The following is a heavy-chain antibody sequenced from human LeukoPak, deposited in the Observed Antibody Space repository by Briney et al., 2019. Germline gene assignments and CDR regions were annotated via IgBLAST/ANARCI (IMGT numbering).Heavy chain of an antibody. CDR1: GDSVSSNSAA. D-gene: IGHD3-16*01. CDR3: AKDSGFGLNGFDP. J-gene: IGHJ5*02. CDR2: TYYRSKWYD. Sequence: SQTLSLTCAISGDSVSSNSAAWNWIRQSPSRGLEWLGRTYYRSKWYDDYAVSVKSRITINPDTSKSQFSLQLNSVTPDDTAVYYCAKDSGFGLNGFDPWGQGTLVTVSS. V-gene: IGHV6-1*01.